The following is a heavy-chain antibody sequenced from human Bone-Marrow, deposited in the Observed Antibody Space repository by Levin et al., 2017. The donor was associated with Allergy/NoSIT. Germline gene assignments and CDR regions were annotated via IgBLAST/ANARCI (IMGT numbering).Heavy chain of an antibody. CDR3: ARDRTNGILGNYGMDV. D-gene: IGHD3-9*01. J-gene: IGHJ6*02. V-gene: IGHV3-21*04. CDR1: GFNFSIYG. CDR2: ISSSSSNI. Sequence: GGSLRLSCAASGFNFSIYGMNWVRQAPGKGLGWVSSISSSSSNIYYADSLKGRFTISRDNAKNSLYLQMKSLRAEDTAVYYCARDRTNGILGNYGMDVWGQGTTVTVSS.